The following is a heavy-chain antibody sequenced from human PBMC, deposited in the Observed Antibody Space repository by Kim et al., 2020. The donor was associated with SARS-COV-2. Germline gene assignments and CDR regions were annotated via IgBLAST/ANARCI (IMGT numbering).Heavy chain of an antibody. CDR3: ARDQGDAFDI. Sequence: DTYSPGSVKGRFTISRENAKNSLYLQMNSLRAGDTAVYYCARDQGDAFDIWGQGTMVTVSS. J-gene: IGHJ3*02. CDR2: DT. V-gene: IGHV3-13*01.